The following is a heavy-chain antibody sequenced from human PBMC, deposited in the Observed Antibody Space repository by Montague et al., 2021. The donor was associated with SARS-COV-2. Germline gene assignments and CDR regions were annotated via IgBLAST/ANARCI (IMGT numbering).Heavy chain of an antibody. Sequence: SLRLSCAASGFTFSSYGMHWVRQAPGKGLEWVAVIWYDGSNKYYXDSVKGRFTISRDNSKNTLYLQMNSLRAEDTAVYYCARDRVRAAAGTRYYFDYWGQGTRVDVSS. D-gene: IGHD6-13*01. CDR1: GFTFSSYG. CDR2: IWYDGSNK. CDR3: ARDRVRAAAGTRYYFDY. V-gene: IGHV3-33*01. J-gene: IGHJ4*02.